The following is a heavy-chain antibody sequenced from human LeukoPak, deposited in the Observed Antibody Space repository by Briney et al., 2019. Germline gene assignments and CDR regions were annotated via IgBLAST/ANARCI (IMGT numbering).Heavy chain of an antibody. D-gene: IGHD6-13*01. CDR3: AKEAAAVVY. J-gene: IGHJ4*02. Sequence: GGSLRLSCAVSGFSVSGYWMTWVRQAPGKGLEWVSAISGSGGSSYYADSVKGRFTSSRDNSKNTLYLQTNSLRAEDTAVYYCAKEAAAVVYWGQGTLVTVSS. CDR1: GFSVSGYW. V-gene: IGHV3-23*01. CDR2: ISGSGGSS.